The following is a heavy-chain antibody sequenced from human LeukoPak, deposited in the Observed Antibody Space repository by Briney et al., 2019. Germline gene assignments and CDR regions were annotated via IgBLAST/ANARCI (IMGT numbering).Heavy chain of an antibody. J-gene: IGHJ4*02. D-gene: IGHD3-9*01. CDR2: IYTSGST. V-gene: IGHV4-61*02. CDR3: ARAGGDYDILTGYTGYYFDY. Sequence: PSQTLSLTCTVSGGSIGSGSYYWSWIRQPAGKGLEWIGRIYTSGSTNYNPSLKSRVTISVDTSKNQFSLKLSSVTAADTAVYYCARAGGDYDILTGYTGYYFDYWGQGTLVTVSS. CDR1: GGSIGSGSYY.